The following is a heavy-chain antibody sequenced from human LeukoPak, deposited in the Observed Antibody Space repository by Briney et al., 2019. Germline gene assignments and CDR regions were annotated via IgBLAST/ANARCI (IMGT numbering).Heavy chain of an antibody. CDR2: IYYTGST. CDR1: GGSISSGGYY. J-gene: IGHJ5*02. V-gene: IGHV4-31*03. D-gene: IGHD2-2*01. Sequence: SETLSLTCTVSGGSISSGGYYWSWIRQHPGKGLEWIGYIYYTGSTYYNPSPKSRVIISVDTSKSQFSLKLNSVTAADTAVYYCARYCSSTSCRWFDPWGQGTLVTVSS. CDR3: ARYCSSTSCRWFDP.